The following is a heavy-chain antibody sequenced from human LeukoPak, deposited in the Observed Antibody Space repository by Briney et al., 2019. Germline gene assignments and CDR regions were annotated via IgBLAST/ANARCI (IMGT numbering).Heavy chain of an antibody. CDR1: GFTFSSYG. D-gene: IGHD5-18*01. CDR3: AKDSRGYSYGYYYYGMDV. CDR2: ISYDGSNK. J-gene: IGHJ6*02. V-gene: IGHV3-30*18. Sequence: GRSLRLSCAASGFTFSSYGMHWVRQAPGKGLEWVAVISYDGSNKYYADSVKGRITISRDNSKNTLYLQMNSLRAEDTAVYYCAKDSRGYSYGYYYYGMDVWGQGTTVTVSS.